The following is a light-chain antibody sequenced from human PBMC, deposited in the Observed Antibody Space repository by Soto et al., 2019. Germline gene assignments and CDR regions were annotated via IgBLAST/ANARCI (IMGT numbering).Light chain of an antibody. Sequence: DIQMTQSPSSLSASVGDRVTITCQASQGINNYLNWYQQKPGKAPKLLIYDASNLEAGVPSRLSGSGSGAEFTFNISSLEPEEVGTYYCQQYENLPPVFGPGNTVMIK. J-gene: IGKJ3*01. CDR3: QQYENLPPV. V-gene: IGKV1-33*01. CDR2: DAS. CDR1: QGINNY.